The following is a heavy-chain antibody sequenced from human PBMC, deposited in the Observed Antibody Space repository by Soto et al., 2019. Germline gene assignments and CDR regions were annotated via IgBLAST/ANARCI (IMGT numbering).Heavy chain of an antibody. CDR1: GGSINVNTYY. CDR3: ARRGTTGYCSGDTCYSGALDI. CDR2: VYYSGST. D-gene: IGHD2-15*01. V-gene: IGHV4-39*01. Sequence: QLQLQESGPGLVKPSETLSLTCFVSGGSINVNTYYWGWIRQAPGKGPEWIGNVYYSGSTNYNPSLQSSGTISIDTSKNQFSLKLSSVTAGDTAVYYCARRGTTGYCSGDTCYSGALDIWGQGTMVTVSS. J-gene: IGHJ3*02.